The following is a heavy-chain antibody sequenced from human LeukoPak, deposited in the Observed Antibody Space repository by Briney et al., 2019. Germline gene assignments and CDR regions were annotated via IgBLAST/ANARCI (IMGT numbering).Heavy chain of an antibody. J-gene: IGHJ3*02. D-gene: IGHD3-22*01. CDR3: AREMEYYYDSSGYPCDAFDI. CDR2: ISSSGSTI. CDR1: GFTFSSYE. V-gene: IGHV3-48*03. Sequence: PGGSLRLSCAASGFTFSSYEMNWVRQAPGKGLEWVSYISSSGSTIYYADFVKGRFTISRDNAKNSLYLQMNSLRAEDTAVYYCAREMEYYYDSSGYPCDAFDIWGQGTMVTVSS.